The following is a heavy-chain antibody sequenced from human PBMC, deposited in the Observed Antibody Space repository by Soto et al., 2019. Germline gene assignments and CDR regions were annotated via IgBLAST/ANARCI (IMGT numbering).Heavy chain of an antibody. V-gene: IGHV3-48*04. CDR1: GFIFSSYD. D-gene: IGHD3-16*02. J-gene: IGHJ5*02. CDR2: ISSGSGNI. CDR3: ARPYRPWSLNCFDP. Sequence: EVQLVESGGGLVQPGGSLRLSCAASGFIFSSYDMNWVRQAPGKGLEWVSYISSGSGNILYADSVKGRFTISRDNDKNPLYLQMTGLCAEDTAAYCCARPYRPWSLNCFDPWGQGPLVAVSS.